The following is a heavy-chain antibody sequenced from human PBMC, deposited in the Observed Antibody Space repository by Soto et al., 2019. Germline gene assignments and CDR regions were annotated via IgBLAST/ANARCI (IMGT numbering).Heavy chain of an antibody. J-gene: IGHJ1*01. CDR2: IYHSGST. Sequence: SETLSLTCAGSGGSISSGGYSWSWIRQPPGKGLEWIGYIYHSGSTYYNPSLKSRVTISVDRSKNQFSLKLSSVTAADTAVYYCARGAPEFYQHSGQGTLVTVSS. CDR1: GGSISSGGYS. CDR3: ARGAPEFYQH. V-gene: IGHV4-30-2*01. D-gene: IGHD3-3*01.